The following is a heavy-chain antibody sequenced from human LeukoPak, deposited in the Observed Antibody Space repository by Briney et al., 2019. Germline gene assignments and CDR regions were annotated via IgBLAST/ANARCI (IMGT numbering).Heavy chain of an antibody. CDR3: AKEVTGTGYAFGF. CDR1: GFSFSSYA. CDR2: IHARGDGT. J-gene: IGHJ4*02. D-gene: IGHD6-19*01. V-gene: IGHV3-23*01. Sequence: GGSLRLSCAASGFSFSSYAMSWVRQAPGRGMGWVSTIHARGDGTYYAASVKGRFAISRDNFKNTLYLQMNSLRAEDTAVYYCAKEVTGTGYAFGFWGQGTLVTVSS.